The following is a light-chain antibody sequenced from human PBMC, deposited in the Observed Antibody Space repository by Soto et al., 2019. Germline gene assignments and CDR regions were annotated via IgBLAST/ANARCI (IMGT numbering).Light chain of an antibody. CDR1: QSVSSSY. CDR2: GAS. V-gene: IGKV3-20*01. Sequence: EIVLTQSPGTLSLSPGERATLSCRASQSVSSSYLAWYQQKPGQAPRLLIDGASSRSTGIPDRFSGSGSGTDFTLTIIRLEPEDVAVYYCQQYGSSPSTFGGGTKVEIK. CDR3: QQYGSSPST. J-gene: IGKJ4*01.